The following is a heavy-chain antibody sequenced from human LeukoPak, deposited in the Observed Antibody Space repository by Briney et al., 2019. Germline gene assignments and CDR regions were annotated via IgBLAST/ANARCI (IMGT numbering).Heavy chain of an antibody. Sequence: PSETLSLTCTVSGGSISRYYWSWIRQPPGKRLEWIGYIYYSGSTNYNPSIKSRVTISVDTSKSQFSLKLSSVTAADTAVYYCARGGIGAAGPVGYWGQGTLVTVSS. CDR1: GGSISRYY. V-gene: IGHV4-59*01. CDR3: ARGGIGAAGPVGY. D-gene: IGHD6-13*01. J-gene: IGHJ4*02. CDR2: IYYSGST.